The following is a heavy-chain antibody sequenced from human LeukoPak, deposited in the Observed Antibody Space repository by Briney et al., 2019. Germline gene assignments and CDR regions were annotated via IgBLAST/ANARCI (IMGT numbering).Heavy chain of an antibody. CDR1: GGSISSSSYY. J-gene: IGHJ4*02. CDR2: IYYSGST. CDR3: ARGLGDGYNYPD. V-gene: IGHV4-39*07. Sequence: PSETLSLTCTVSGGSISSSSYYWGWIRQPPGKGLEWIGSIYYSGSTYYNPSLKSRVTISVDTSKNQFSLKLSSVTAADTAVYYCARGLGDGYNYPDWGQGTLVTVSS. D-gene: IGHD5-24*01.